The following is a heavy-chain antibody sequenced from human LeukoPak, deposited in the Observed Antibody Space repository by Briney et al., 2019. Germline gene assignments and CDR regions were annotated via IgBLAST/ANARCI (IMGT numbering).Heavy chain of an antibody. CDR2: ISSSGSTI. Sequence: PGGSLRLSCAASGFTFSDYYMSWIRQAPGKGLEWVSYISSSGSTIYYADSVKGRFTISRDNAKNSLYLQMNSLRAEDTAVYYCASASDYYYDSSGYSDYWGQGTLVTVSS. CDR1: GFTFSDYY. V-gene: IGHV3-11*01. D-gene: IGHD3-22*01. CDR3: ASASDYYYDSSGYSDY. J-gene: IGHJ4*02.